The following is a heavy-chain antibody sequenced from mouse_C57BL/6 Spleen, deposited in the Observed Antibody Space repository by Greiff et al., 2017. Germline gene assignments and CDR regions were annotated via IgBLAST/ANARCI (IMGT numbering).Heavy chain of an antibody. CDR2: INPGSGGT. CDR3: ARRTVVPYYCDY. Sequence: QVTLKESGAELVRPGTSVKVSCKASGYAFTNYLIEWVKQRPGQGLEWIGVINPGSGGTNYNEKFKGKATLTADKSSSTAYMQLSSLTSEDSAVYFCARRTVVPYYCDYWGQGTTLTVSS. V-gene: IGHV1-54*01. D-gene: IGHD1-1*01. J-gene: IGHJ2*01. CDR1: GYAFTNYL.